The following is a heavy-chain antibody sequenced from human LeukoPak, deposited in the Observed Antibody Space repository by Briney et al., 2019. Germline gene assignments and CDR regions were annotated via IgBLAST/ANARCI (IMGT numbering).Heavy chain of an antibody. CDR1: GFTFSSYA. V-gene: IGHV3-23*01. J-gene: IGHJ4*02. CDR2: ISGSGGST. Sequence: PGGSLRLSCAASGFTFSSYAMSWVRQAPRNGLEGVSAISGSGGSTYYADSVKCRFTISRDNSKNTLYLQMNSLRAEDTAVYYCAKPRHVCPPLDYCGQGSLVTVSS. D-gene: IGHD2-8*01. CDR3: AKPRHVCPPLDY.